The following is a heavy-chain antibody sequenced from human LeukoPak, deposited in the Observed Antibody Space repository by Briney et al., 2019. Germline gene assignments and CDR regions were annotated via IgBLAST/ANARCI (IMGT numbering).Heavy chain of an antibody. J-gene: IGHJ1*01. D-gene: IGHD3-10*01. Sequence: GESLKISCKGSGYIFTSYWIGWVRQMPGKGLEWMGIIYPGDSATTYSPSFQGQVTISADKSISTAYVQWSSLKASDTAMYYCATYAGTSSKYFQYWGQGTLVTVSS. CDR3: ATYAGTSSKYFQY. V-gene: IGHV5-51*01. CDR1: GYIFTSYW. CDR2: IYPGDSAT.